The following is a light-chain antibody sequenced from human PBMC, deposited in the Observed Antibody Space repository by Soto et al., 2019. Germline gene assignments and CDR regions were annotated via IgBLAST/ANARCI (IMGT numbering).Light chain of an antibody. Sequence: DTQMTQSPSTLSASVGDRVTITCRASQSISSWLTWYQQKPGKAPKGLIYKASSLESGVPSRFSGSGSGTEFTLTISSLQPDDFATYYCQQYSTYPWTFGQGTKV. CDR3: QQYSTYPWT. V-gene: IGKV1-5*03. CDR1: QSISSW. J-gene: IGKJ1*01. CDR2: KAS.